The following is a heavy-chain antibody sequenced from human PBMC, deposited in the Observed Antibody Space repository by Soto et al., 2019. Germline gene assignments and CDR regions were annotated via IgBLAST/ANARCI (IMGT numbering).Heavy chain of an antibody. CDR3: ARDMNYEKKLFDY. D-gene: IGHD3-22*01. Sequence: WSLRLSCAASGFTFSSYSMNWVRQAPGKGLEWVSSISSSSSYIYYADSVKGRFTISRDNAKNSLYLQMNSLRAEDTAVYYCARDMNYEKKLFDYWGQGTLVTVSS. V-gene: IGHV3-21*01. J-gene: IGHJ4*02. CDR1: GFTFSSYS. CDR2: ISSSSSYI.